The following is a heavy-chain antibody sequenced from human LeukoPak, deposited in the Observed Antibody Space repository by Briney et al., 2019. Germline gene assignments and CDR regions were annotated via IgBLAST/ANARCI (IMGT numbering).Heavy chain of an antibody. Sequence: GGSLRLSCTASGFTLGDYSMSWFRRAPGKGLEWVGFIRSKAYGGTTEYAASVKGRFTISRDDSRGIAYLQMNSLETEDTAVYYCTSNPGYSYGSLDAFDIWGQGTMVTVSS. CDR2: IRSKAYGGTT. CDR3: TSNPGYSYGSLDAFDI. V-gene: IGHV3-49*03. D-gene: IGHD5-18*01. CDR1: GFTLGDYS. J-gene: IGHJ3*02.